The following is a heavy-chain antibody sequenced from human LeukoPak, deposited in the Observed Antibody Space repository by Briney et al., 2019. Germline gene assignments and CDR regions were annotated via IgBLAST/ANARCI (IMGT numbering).Heavy chain of an antibody. CDR1: GYTFTNYG. CDR3: ARESAAGSDYYYGMDV. J-gene: IGHJ6*02. D-gene: IGHD3-10*01. Sequence: ASVKVSCKASGYTFTNYGISWVRQAPGHGLEWMGWISAYNGNTNYAQKLQGRVTMNTDTSTSTAYMELRSLRSDDTAVYYCARESAAGSDYYYGMDVWGQGTTVTVSS. CDR2: ISAYNGNT. V-gene: IGHV1-18*01.